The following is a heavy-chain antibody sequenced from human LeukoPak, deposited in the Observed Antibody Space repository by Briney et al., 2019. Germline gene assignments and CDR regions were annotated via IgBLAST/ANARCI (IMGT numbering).Heavy chain of an antibody. J-gene: IGHJ4*02. V-gene: IGHV4-59*08. CDR3: ARHVDY. CDR2: IFCSGGT. CDR1: GTSISTNY. Sequence: SETLSLTCSVSGTSISTNYWRWIRQPPGKGLEWLGCIFCSGGTNYKPSLKSRITISVDTSKNQLSLRLSSVTAANTAVYYCARHVDYWGQGTLVTVSS.